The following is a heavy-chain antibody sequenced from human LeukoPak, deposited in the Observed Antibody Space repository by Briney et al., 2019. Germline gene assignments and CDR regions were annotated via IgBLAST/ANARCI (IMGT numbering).Heavy chain of an antibody. J-gene: IGHJ4*02. CDR2: ISYDGSNK. V-gene: IGHV3-30*03. Sequence: PGGSLRLSCAASGFTFSSYGMHWVRQAPGKGLEWVAVISYDGSNKYYADSVKGRFTISRDNSKNTLYLQMNSLRAEDTAVYYCVGEQWLPGDGDYWGQGTLVTVSS. CDR1: GFTFSSYG. D-gene: IGHD6-19*01. CDR3: VGEQWLPGDGDY.